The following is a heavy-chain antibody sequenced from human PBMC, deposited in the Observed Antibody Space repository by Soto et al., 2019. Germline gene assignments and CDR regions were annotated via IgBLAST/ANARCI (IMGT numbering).Heavy chain of an antibody. D-gene: IGHD6-19*01. J-gene: IGHJ5*02. CDR3: ARVGAGIAVAKEKNWFDP. V-gene: IGHV4-34*01. Sequence: PSETLSLTCAVFGGSSSGNFWSWIRQPPGKGLEWIGEINHSGSSNYNPSLKSRVTISVDTSKNQSSLKLSSVTAADTAVYYCARVGAGIAVAKEKNWFDPWGQGTLVTVSS. CDR2: INHSGSS. CDR1: GGSSSGNF.